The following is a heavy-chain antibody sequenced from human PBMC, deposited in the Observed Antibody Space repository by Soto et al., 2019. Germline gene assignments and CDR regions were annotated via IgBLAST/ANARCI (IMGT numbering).Heavy chain of an antibody. J-gene: IGHJ6*02. CDR3: ERDSQGVPAVTPGYHYFGMDV. Sequence: GGSLRLSCAASGFTVSTNYMNWVRQARGKGLEWVSIIYNVGSTYYADSVRGRFTISRDNSKNTLYLQMNNLRVEDTAVYYCERDSQGVPAVTPGYHYFGMDVWGQGTKVTVSS. CDR2: IYNVGST. V-gene: IGHV3-53*01. D-gene: IGHD2-2*01. CDR1: GFTVSTNY.